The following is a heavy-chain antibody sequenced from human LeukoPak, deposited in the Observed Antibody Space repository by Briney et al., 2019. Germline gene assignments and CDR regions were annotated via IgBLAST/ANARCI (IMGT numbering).Heavy chain of an antibody. CDR2: INPNSGDT. CDR3: ARDPRLSNWFDP. Sequence: ASVKVSCKTSGYTFTGCYIHWVRQAPGQGLEWIGRINPNSGDTNYAQKFQGRVTMTRDTSISTAYMELSRLRFDDTAVYYCARDPRLSNWFDPWGQGTLVTVSS. CDR1: GYTFTGCY. V-gene: IGHV1-2*06. J-gene: IGHJ5*02. D-gene: IGHD2/OR15-2a*01.